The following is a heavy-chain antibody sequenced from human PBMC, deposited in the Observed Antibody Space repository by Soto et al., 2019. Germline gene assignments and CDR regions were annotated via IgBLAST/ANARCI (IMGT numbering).Heavy chain of an antibody. V-gene: IGHV3-73*01. J-gene: IGHJ6*02. Sequence: PGGSLRLSCAASGFSFSDSAMHWVRQASGKGLEWVGRIRSKHNNYATGYAASVQGRFTISRDNAKNSLYLQMNSLRAEDTAVYYCARDRYSYYDFWSGSLPYYYYGMDVWGQGTTVTVSS. D-gene: IGHD3-3*01. CDR2: IRSKHNNYAT. CDR3: ARDRYSYYDFWSGSLPYYYYGMDV. CDR1: GFSFSDSA.